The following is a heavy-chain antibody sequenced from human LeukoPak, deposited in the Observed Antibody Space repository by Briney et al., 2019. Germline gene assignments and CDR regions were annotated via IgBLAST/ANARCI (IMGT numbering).Heavy chain of an antibody. CDR3: ARLAGGYCSSTSCYEDAPNWFDP. Sequence: GSLRLSCAASGFTFSSYAMSWVRQPPGEGLEWIGEINHSGSTNYNPSLKSRVTISVDTSKNQFSLKLSSVTAADTAVYYCARLAGGYCSSTSCYEDAPNWFDPWGQGTLVTVSS. D-gene: IGHD2-2*03. J-gene: IGHJ5*02. CDR1: GFTFSSYA. CDR2: INHSGST. V-gene: IGHV4-34*01.